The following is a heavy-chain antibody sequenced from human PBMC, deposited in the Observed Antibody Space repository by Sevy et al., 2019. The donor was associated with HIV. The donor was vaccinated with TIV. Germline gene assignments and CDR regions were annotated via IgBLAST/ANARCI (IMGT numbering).Heavy chain of an antibody. CDR3: AREYYGSGSYEDFDP. CDR2: ISSSSSTI. CDR1: GFTFSSYS. J-gene: IGHJ5*02. Sequence: GESLKISCAASGFTFSSYSMNWVRQAPGKGLEWVSYISSSSSTIYYADSVKGRFTISRDNAKNSLYLQMNSLRDEDTAVYYCAREYYGSGSYEDFDPWGQGTLVTVSS. V-gene: IGHV3-48*02. D-gene: IGHD3-10*01.